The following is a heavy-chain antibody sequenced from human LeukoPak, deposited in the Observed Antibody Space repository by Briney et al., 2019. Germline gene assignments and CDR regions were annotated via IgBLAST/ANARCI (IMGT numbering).Heavy chain of an antibody. CDR1: GVTVSSNY. J-gene: IGHJ6*02. V-gene: IGHV3-53*04. CDR3: GGYYYYGMDV. CDR2: IYSGGST. Sequence: GGSLRLSCADSGVTVSSNYMSWVRQAPGKGLEWVSVIYSGGSTYYADSVKGRFTISRHNSKNTLYLQMNSLRAEDTAVYYCGGYYYYGMDVWGQGTTVTVSS.